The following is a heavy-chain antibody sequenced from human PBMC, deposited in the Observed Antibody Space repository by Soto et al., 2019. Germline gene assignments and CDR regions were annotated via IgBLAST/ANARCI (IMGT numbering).Heavy chain of an antibody. CDR3: ARDRGFVVVTAMSQFDP. CDR2: IIPIFGTA. D-gene: IGHD2-21*02. Sequence: ASVKVSCKASGGTFSSYAISWVRQAPGQGLEWMGGIIPIFGTANYAQKFQGRVTITADESTSTAYMELSSLRSENTAVYYCARDRGFVVVTAMSQFDPWGQGTLVTVSS. CDR1: GGTFSSYA. J-gene: IGHJ5*02. V-gene: IGHV1-69*13.